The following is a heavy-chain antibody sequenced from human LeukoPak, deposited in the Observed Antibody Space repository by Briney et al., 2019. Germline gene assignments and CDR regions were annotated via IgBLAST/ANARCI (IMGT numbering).Heavy chain of an antibody. CDR1: GFTVSTNY. D-gene: IGHD3-10*01. CDR3: AKDFRALLWFGDSLGERDSSDAFDI. CDR2: ISGSGGST. J-gene: IGHJ3*02. Sequence: PGGSLRLSCAASGFTVSTNYMSWVRQAPGKGLEWVSAISGSGGSTYYADSVKGRFTISRDNSKNTLYLQMNSLRAEDTAVYYCAKDFRALLWFGDSLGERDSSDAFDIWGQGTMVTVSS. V-gene: IGHV3-23*01.